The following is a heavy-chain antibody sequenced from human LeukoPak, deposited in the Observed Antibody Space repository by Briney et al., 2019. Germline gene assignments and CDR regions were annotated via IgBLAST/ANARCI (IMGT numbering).Heavy chain of an antibody. J-gene: IGHJ5*02. V-gene: IGHV4-4*02. D-gene: IGHD2-2*01. CDR1: GGSISSSNW. CDR2: INHSGST. Sequence: SGTLSLTCAVSGGSISSSNWWSWVRQPPGKGLEWIGEINHSGSTNYNPSLKSRVTISVDTSKNQFSLKLSSVTAADTAVYYCARLVLGYCSSTSCHRRNWFDPWGQGTLVTVSS. CDR3: ARLVLGYCSSTSCHRRNWFDP.